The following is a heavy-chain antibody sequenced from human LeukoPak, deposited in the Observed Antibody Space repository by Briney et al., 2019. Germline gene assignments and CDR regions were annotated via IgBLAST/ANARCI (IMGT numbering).Heavy chain of an antibody. CDR3: ARLKSPSYGASNFDY. J-gene: IGHJ4*02. V-gene: IGHV4-38-2*01. D-gene: IGHD3-16*01. Sequence: SQTLCLTCAVSAYSITYGHQWGWIRRSPGRGLDWMGHIYYGGSTSYNPSHKSRVTLSVDTSKNQFSLNLTSVTAADTAVYYCARLKSPSYGASNFDYWGQGTLVTVSS. CDR1: AYSITYGHQ. CDR2: IYYGGST.